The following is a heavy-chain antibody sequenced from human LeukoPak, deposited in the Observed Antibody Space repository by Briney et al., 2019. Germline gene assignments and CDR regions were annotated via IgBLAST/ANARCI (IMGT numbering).Heavy chain of an antibody. CDR1: GFTFSSYA. CDR3: AKRLRFLEWFSTIDY. V-gene: IGHV3-23*01. D-gene: IGHD3-3*01. J-gene: IGHJ4*02. CDR2: ISGSGGST. Sequence: WGSLRLSCAASGFTFSSYAMSWVRQAPGKGLEWGSAISGSGGSTYYADSVKGRLTISRDNSKNTLYLKMNSLRAEDTAVYYCAKRLRFLEWFSTIDYWGQGTLVTVSS.